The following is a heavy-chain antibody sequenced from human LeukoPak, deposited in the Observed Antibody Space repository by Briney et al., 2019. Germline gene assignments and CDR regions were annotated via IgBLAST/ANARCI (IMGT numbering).Heavy chain of an antibody. CDR3: ARLAIEGGILGVVPYYYYGMDV. CDR1: GFTFSSYG. J-gene: IGHJ6*02. D-gene: IGHD3-3*01. CDR2: IWYDGSNK. Sequence: QAGGSLRLSCAASGFTFSSYGMHWVRQAPGKGLEWVAVIWYDGSNKYYADSVKGRFTISRDNSKNTLYLQMNSLRAEDTAVYYCARLAIEGGILGVVPYYYYGMDVWGQGTTVTVSS. V-gene: IGHV3-33*01.